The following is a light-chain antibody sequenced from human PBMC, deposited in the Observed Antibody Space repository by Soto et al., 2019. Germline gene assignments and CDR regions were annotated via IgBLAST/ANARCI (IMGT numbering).Light chain of an antibody. CDR2: ATS. J-gene: IGKJ1*01. CDR1: QSIVNY. CDR3: QHYNSYSEA. V-gene: IGKV3-11*01. Sequence: EVVLTQSPATLSLSPGEGATLSFRASQSIVNYLAWYQQKPGQAPRLLIYATSNRATGIPARFSGSGSGTDFTLTISSLQPDDFATYYCQHYNSYSEAVGQGTKV.